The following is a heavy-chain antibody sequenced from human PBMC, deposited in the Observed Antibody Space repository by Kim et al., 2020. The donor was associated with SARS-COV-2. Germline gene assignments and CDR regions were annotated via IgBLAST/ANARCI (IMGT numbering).Heavy chain of an antibody. D-gene: IGHD3-22*01. CDR1: GGSISSYY. V-gene: IGHV4-59*01. CDR2: IYYSGST. J-gene: IGHJ4*02. CDR3: ARGASRYDSSGLDY. Sequence: SETLSLTCTVSGGSISSYYWSWIRQPPGKGLEWIGYIYYSGSTNYNPSLKSRVTISVDTSKNQFSLKLSSVTAADTTEYYCARGASRYDSSGLDYWGQGTLVTVSS.